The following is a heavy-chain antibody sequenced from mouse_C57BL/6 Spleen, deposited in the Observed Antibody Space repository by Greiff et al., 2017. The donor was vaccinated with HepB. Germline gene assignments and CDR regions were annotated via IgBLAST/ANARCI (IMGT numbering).Heavy chain of an antibody. CDR1: GYTFTSYW. J-gene: IGHJ2*01. V-gene: IGHV1-55*01. Sequence: QVQLKQPGAELVKPGASVKMSCKASGYTFTSYWITWVKQRPGQGLEWIGDIYPGSGSTNYNEKFKSKAKMTVDTSSSTAYMQLSSLTSEDSAVYYCARPRQITGTGDYFDYWGQGTTLTVSS. D-gene: IGHD4-1*01. CDR2: IYPGSGST. CDR3: ARPRQITGTGDYFDY.